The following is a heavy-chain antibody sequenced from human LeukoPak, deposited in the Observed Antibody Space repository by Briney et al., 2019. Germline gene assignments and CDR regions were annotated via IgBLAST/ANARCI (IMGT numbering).Heavy chain of an antibody. V-gene: IGHV4-34*01. CDR1: GGSFGGYY. Sequence: SETLSLTCAVYGGSFGGYYWSWIRQPPGKGLEWIGNIYHDGNTYYNPSLKSRVTISVDTSKNQFSLRLSSVTAADTAVYYCARAHLGYGSGSYYSDYWGQGTLVTVSS. CDR3: ARAHLGYGSGSYYSDY. D-gene: IGHD3-10*01. CDR2: IYHDGNT. J-gene: IGHJ4*02.